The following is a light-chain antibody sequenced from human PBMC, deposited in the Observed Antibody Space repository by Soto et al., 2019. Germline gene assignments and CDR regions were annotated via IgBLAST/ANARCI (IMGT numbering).Light chain of an antibody. CDR2: LGS. V-gene: IGKV2-28*01. Sequence: DIVMTQSPLSLPVTPGEPASISCRSSQSLLNSNGYSYLDWYLQKPGQSPQLLIYLGSNRASGVPDRFSGSGSGTDFTLKISRVEAEDVGVYYCMQALHIPLTFGGGTKVDIK. J-gene: IGKJ4*01. CDR1: QSLLNSNGYSY. CDR3: MQALHIPLT.